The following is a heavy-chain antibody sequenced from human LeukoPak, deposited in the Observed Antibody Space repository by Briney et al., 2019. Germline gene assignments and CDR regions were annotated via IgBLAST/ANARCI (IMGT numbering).Heavy chain of an antibody. CDR3: ARETGSAVGSTDFDY. Sequence: AGGSLRLSCAASGFIVSSHFMSWVRQAPGKGLEWVSVIYVDGSTYYADTVKGRFTISRDNSKNTLYLQMNSLRAEDTAVYYCARETGSAVGSTDFDYWGQGTLVTVSS. J-gene: IGHJ4*02. CDR2: IYVDGST. D-gene: IGHD4-17*01. CDR1: GFIVSSHF. V-gene: IGHV3-53*05.